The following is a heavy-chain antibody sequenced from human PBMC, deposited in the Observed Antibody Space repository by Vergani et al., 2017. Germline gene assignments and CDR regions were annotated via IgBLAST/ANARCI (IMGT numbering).Heavy chain of an antibody. CDR1: GYAFTSHH. V-gene: IGHV1-46*01. CDR3: ALYGVKPNSNWFDP. D-gene: IGHD1-14*01. CDR2: INPSDGTT. J-gene: IGHJ5*02. Sequence: QVQLVQSGAEVKKPGASVKVSCKASGYAFTSHHLQWVRQAPGQGFVWMGIINPSDGTTSYAQRFQGRVTLTRDTSTSTVYMELRSLRSDDTAIYYCALYGVKPNSNWFDPWGQGTLVSVSS.